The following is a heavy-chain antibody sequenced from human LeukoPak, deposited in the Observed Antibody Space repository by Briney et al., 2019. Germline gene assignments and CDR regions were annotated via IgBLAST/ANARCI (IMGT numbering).Heavy chain of an antibody. CDR3: AKDRGYCSSTSCSMDV. J-gene: IGHJ6*03. CDR1: VGTFSSYV. Sequence: SVKVSCKASVGTFSSYVISWVRQAPGQGLEWVGRIIPILGIANYAQKFQGRVTITADKSTSTAYRELSSLRAEDTAVYYCAKDRGYCSSTSCSMDVWGKGTTVTVSS. V-gene: IGHV1-69*04. D-gene: IGHD2-2*01. CDR2: IIPILGIA.